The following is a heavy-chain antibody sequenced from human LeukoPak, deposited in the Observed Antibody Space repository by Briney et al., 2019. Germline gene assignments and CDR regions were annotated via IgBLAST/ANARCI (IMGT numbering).Heavy chain of an antibody. Sequence: SETLSLTCTASGGSISSYYWSWIRQPPGKGLEWIGYINYSGGTTNNSSLKSRVTITVATSKNQFSLKLSAVAAADTAVYYCARIPEIAAVGSACDLGGRGTVVTVS. CDR3: ARIPEIAAVGSACDL. CDR1: GGSISSYY. J-gene: IGHJ2*01. CDR2: INYSGGT. V-gene: IGHV4-59*01. D-gene: IGHD6-13*01.